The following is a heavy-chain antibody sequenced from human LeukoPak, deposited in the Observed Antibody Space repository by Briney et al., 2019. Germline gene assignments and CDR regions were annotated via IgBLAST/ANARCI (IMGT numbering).Heavy chain of an antibody. Sequence: GGSLRLSCAASGFTFSSYAMSWVRQAPGKGLERVSAISGSGGSTYYADSVKGRFTISRDNSKNTLYLQMNSLRAEDTAVYYCARGRGYSGYDSRDYYYYYMDVWGKGTTVTVSS. J-gene: IGHJ6*03. CDR2: ISGSGGST. CDR3: ARGRGYSGYDSRDYYYYYMDV. V-gene: IGHV3-23*01. D-gene: IGHD5-12*01. CDR1: GFTFSSYA.